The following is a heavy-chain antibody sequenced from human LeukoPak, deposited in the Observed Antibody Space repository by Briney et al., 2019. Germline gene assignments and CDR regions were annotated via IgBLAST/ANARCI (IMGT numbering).Heavy chain of an antibody. D-gene: IGHD2-2*01. CDR3: TREVVTFDS. Sequence: GGSLRLSCTASGFSFSGHWMHWARQLPGKGLVWVSRVNTDGSSPIYADSVKGRFTISRDSAKNTLYLQMNSLRVEDTAVYYCTREVVTFDSWGQGTLVTVSS. J-gene: IGHJ4*02. V-gene: IGHV3-74*01. CDR2: VNTDGSSP. CDR1: GFSFSGHW.